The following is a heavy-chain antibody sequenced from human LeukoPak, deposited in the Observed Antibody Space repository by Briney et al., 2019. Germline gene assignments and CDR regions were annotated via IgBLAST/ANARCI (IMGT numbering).Heavy chain of an antibody. V-gene: IGHV3-48*01. CDR2: ISSSSSTI. D-gene: IGHD1-26*01. Sequence: GGSLRLSCAASGFTFSSYSMNWVRQAPGKGLEWVSYISSSSSTIYYADSVKGRFTISRDNAKNSLYLQMNILRAEDTAVYYCGTGDEVGAPAYWGQGTLVTVSS. CDR3: GTGDEVGAPAY. J-gene: IGHJ4*02. CDR1: GFTFSSYS.